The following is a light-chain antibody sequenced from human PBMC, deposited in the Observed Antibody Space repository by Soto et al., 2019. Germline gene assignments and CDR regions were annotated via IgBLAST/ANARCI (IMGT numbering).Light chain of an antibody. J-gene: IGLJ3*02. CDR1: SSSVGHES. CDR3: GTWDTTLNVWV. V-gene: IGLV1-51*01. CDR2: DNY. Sequence: QSVLPQPPSVSAAPGQTVTISCSGSSSSVGHESVSWYQSLPGTAPKLLIYDNYKRPSGIPDRFSGSQSGTSATLGITGLQTGDEADYYCGTWDTTLNVWVFGGGTKLTVL.